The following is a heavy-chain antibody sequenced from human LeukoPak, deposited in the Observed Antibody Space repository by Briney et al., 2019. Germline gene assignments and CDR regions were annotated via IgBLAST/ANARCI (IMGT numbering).Heavy chain of an antibody. CDR2: ISSDGNKK. D-gene: IGHD4-17*01. CDR1: ELPSSSNV. J-gene: IGHJ4*02. CDR3: ASDYGDLS. V-gene: IGHV3-30-3*01. Sequence: GGSLGPPCEASELPSSSNVMHWVGKIQGKGLEWVAVISSDGNKKYHADSVTGRLTISRDNSKNTLYLQMNSLRPEDAAVYYCASDYGDLSWGQGTLVTVFS.